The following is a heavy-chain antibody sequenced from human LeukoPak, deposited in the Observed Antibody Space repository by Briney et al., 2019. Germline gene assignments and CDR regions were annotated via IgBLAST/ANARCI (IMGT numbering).Heavy chain of an antibody. Sequence: SETLSLTCTVSGGSVSSGSYYWSWIRQPPGKGLEWIGYIYYSGSTNYNPSLKSRVTISVDTSKNQFSLKLSSVTAADTAVYYCARGPPYIVVVTAIGFFDYWGQGALVTVSS. CDR3: ARGPPYIVVVTAIGFFDY. CDR1: GGSVSSGSYY. V-gene: IGHV4-61*01. D-gene: IGHD2-21*02. CDR2: IYYSGST. J-gene: IGHJ4*02.